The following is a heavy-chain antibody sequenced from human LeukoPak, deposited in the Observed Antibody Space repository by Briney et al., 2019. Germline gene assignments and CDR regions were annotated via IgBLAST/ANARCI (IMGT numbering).Heavy chain of an antibody. CDR1: GFTYNTYW. CDR2: IKQDGSEK. CDR3: TRDYRGTFDY. Sequence: QSGGSLRLSCVASGFTYNTYWMCWVRQAPGKGLEWVANIKQDGSEKNYVDSVKGRFTISRDNAKNSLYLQMNSLRAEDTAIYYCTRDYRGTFDYWGQGTLVTVSS. D-gene: IGHD1-26*01. V-gene: IGHV3-7*03. J-gene: IGHJ4*02.